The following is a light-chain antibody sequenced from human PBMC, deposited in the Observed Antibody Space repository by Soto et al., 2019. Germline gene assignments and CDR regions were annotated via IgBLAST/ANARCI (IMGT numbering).Light chain of an antibody. Sequence: AITLTQSQSSLSASVLERVTIXWRASQGIRNDLGWYQQKPGNAPKLLIYGAFNLQTGVPSRFSGSGFGTDFTLTISSLQPEDFATYYCLQDHNYPWTFGQGTKVDIK. V-gene: IGKV1-6*01. CDR2: GAF. CDR1: QGIRND. CDR3: LQDHNYPWT. J-gene: IGKJ1*01.